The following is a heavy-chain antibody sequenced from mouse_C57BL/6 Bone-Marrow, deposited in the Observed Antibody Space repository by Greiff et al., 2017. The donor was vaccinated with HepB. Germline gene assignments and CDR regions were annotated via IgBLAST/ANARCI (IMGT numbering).Heavy chain of an antibody. V-gene: IGHV5-4*03. Sequence: EVKLMDSGGGLVKPGGSLKLSCAASGFTFSSYAMSWVRQTPEKRLEWVATISDGGSYTYYPDNVKGRFTISRDNAKNNLSLQMSHLKSEDTAMYYCARGWPTIVTTWYFDVWGTGTTVTVSS. CDR3: ARGWPTIVTTWYFDV. CDR2: ISDGGSYT. CDR1: GFTFSSYA. J-gene: IGHJ1*03. D-gene: IGHD2-5*01.